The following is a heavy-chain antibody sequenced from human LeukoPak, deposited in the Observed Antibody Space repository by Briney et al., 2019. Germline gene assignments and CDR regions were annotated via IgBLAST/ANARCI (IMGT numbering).Heavy chain of an antibody. V-gene: IGHV4-30-4*01. D-gene: IGHD3-3*01. J-gene: IGHJ4*02. CDR3: ARGGVAIPPGSDFDY. CDR1: GGSISSGDYY. CDR2: IYYSGST. Sequence: PSETLSLTCTVSGGSISSGDYYWSWIRQPPGKGLEWIGYIYYSGSTYYNPSLKSRVTISVDTSKNQFSLKLSSVTAADTAVYYCARGGVAIPPGSDFDYWGQGTLVTVSS.